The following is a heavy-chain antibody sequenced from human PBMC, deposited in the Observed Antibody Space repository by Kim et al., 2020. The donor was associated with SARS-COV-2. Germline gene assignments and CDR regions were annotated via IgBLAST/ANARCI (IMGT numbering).Heavy chain of an antibody. V-gene: IGHV1-24*01. CDR1: GYTLSELS. Sequence: ASVKVSCKVSGYTLSELSVHWVRQAPGKGLEWMGGFDRVNGATIYAQKFQGRVTMTEDTSADTTYMELRRLRSDDTAVYYCATEAAVEFTLVCWYFEFWGRGTLVAVSS. CDR3: ATEAAVEFTLVCWYFEF. D-gene: IGHD3-10*01. CDR2: FDRVNGAT. J-gene: IGHJ2*01.